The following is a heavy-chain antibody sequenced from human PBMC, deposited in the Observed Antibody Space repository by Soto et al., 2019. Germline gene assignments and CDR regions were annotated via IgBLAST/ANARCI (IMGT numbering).Heavy chain of an antibody. CDR3: ARDRISGSYAFDY. Sequence: SVKVSCKASGGTFRSYAISWVRQAPGQGLEWVGGIIPIFGTANYAQKLQRRVTITAXXXXSXXXMXLXXLSXEATGVYYCARDRISGSYAFDYWGQGTLVTVSS. D-gene: IGHD1-26*01. CDR2: IIPIFGTA. CDR1: GGTFRSYA. J-gene: IGHJ4*02. V-gene: IGHV1-69*06.